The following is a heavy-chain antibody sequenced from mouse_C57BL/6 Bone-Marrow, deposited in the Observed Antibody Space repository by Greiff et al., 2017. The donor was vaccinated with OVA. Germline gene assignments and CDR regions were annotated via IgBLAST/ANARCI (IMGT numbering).Heavy chain of an antibody. Sequence: EVNVVASGGGLVQPGGSLKLSCAASGFTFSDYGMAWVRQAPRKGPEWVAFISNLAYSIYYADTVTGRFTISRENAKNTLYLEMSSLRSEDTAMYYCARHLLGDYAMDYWGQGTSVTVSS. CDR3: ARHLLGDYAMDY. V-gene: IGHV5-15*01. CDR1: GFTFSDYG. CDR2: ISNLAYSI. D-gene: IGHD4-1*01. J-gene: IGHJ4*01.